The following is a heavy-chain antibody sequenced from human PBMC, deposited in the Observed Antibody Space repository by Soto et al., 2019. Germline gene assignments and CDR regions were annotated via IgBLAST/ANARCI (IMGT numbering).Heavy chain of an antibody. CDR2: ISYDGSNK. Sequence: QVQLVESGGGVVQPGRSLRLSCAASGFTFSSYAMHWVRQAPGKGLEWVSGISYDGSNKYYADAVKGPFTISRDNSKNSLYVQMNSLRAEDTAVYYWARDYTVTTFGGGYYYGMDVWGQGTTVTVSS. CDR1: GFTFSSYA. CDR3: ARDYTVTTFGGGYYYGMDV. D-gene: IGHD4-17*01. V-gene: IGHV3-30-3*01. J-gene: IGHJ6*02.